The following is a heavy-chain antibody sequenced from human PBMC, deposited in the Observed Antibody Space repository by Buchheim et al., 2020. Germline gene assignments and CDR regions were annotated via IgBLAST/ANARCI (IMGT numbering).Heavy chain of an antibody. V-gene: IGHV3-21*01. Sequence: EVQLVESGGGLVKPGGSLRLSCAASGFTFSSYSMNWVRQAPGKGLEWVSSISSISIYIYYANSVKGRFTISRDTAQNSLYLQMNSLRAEDTAVYYCARDYYYDSSGYYHWGQGTL. CDR3: ARDYYYDSSGYYH. CDR1: GFTFSSYS. J-gene: IGHJ5*02. CDR2: ISSISIYI. D-gene: IGHD3-22*01.